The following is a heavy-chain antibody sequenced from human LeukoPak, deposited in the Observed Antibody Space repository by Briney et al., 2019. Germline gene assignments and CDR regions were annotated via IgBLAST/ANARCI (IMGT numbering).Heavy chain of an antibody. CDR1: GYTFSSYG. D-gene: IGHD2-2*01. V-gene: IGHV1-2*02. CDR3: ARISKAVVVPADYYMDV. J-gene: IGHJ6*03. CDR2: INPNSGGT. Sequence: GASVKVSCKASGYTFSSYGISWVRQAPGQGLEWMGWINPNSGGTNYAQKFQGRVTMTRDTSISTAYMELSRLRSDDTAVYYCARISKAVVVPADYYMDVWGKGTTVTVSS.